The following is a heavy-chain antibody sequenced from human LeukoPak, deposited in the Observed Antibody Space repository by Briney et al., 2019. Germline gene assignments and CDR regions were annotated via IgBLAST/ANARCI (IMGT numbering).Heavy chain of an antibody. CDR3: ARDTYRFFDL. CDR2: IKEDGSDI. Sequence: VADIKEDGSDIYSVDSVKGRFTISRDNAKNSLYLQMNSLRAEDTAVYYCARDTYRFFDLWGRGTLVTVSS. V-gene: IGHV3-7*01. J-gene: IGHJ2*01.